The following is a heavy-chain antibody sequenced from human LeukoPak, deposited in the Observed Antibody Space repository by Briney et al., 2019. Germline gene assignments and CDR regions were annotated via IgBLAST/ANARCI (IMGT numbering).Heavy chain of an antibody. CDR2: IRFDEGNK. CDR1: GFSFSYYG. J-gene: IGHJ4*02. Sequence: GGSLRLSCVASGFSFSYYGMHWVRQAPGKGLEWVAFIRFDEGNKYYADSVKGRFSISRDNSRNTLFLQMNSLRPDDTAVYYCVKDMGRSSVAARPFDFWGQGSLVTVSS. V-gene: IGHV3-30*02. CDR3: VKDMGRSSVAARPFDF. D-gene: IGHD6-6*01.